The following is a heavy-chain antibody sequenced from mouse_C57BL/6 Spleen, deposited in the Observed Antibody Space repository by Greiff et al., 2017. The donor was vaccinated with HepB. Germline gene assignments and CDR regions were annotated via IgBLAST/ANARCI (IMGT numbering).Heavy chain of an antibody. Sequence: EVKLMESGPGLVKPSQSLSLTCSVTGYSITSGYYWNWIRQFPGNKLEWMGYISYDGSNNYNPSLKNRISITRDTSKNQFFLKLNSVTTEDTATYYCARDDGDYAMDYWGQGTSVTVSP. D-gene: IGHD2-3*01. CDR1: GYSITSGYY. CDR2: ISYDGSN. J-gene: IGHJ4*01. CDR3: ARDDGDYAMDY. V-gene: IGHV3-6*01.